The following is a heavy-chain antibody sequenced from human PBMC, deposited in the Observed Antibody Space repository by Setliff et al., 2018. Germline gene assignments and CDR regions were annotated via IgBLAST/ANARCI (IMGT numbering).Heavy chain of an antibody. CDR3: ANSRVTNFRGHLYLPRGLDV. D-gene: IGHD3-16*01. V-gene: IGHV3-30-3*01. Sequence: GGSLRLSCAASGFTFSSYAMHWVRQAPGKGLEWVAVISYDGSNKYYADSVKGRFTISRDNSKNTLYLQMNSLRAEDTAVYYCANSRVTNFRGHLYLPRGLDVWGQGTTVTVSS. CDR1: GFTFSSYA. J-gene: IGHJ6*02. CDR2: ISYDGSNK.